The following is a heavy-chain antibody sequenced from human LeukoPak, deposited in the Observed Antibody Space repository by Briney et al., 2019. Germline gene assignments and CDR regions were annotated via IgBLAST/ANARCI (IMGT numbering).Heavy chain of an antibody. CDR2: ISANGGET. J-gene: IGHJ4*02. V-gene: IGHV3-23*01. CDR1: GFTFSIYA. D-gene: IGHD3-3*01. CDR3: AKRYYDFPLDY. Sequence: GGSLRLSCAASGFTFSIYAINWVRQAPGKGLEWVSSISANGGETHYADSVKGRFTISRDNSKNTLYLQINNPRVEDTAVYYCAKRYYDFPLDYWGQGTLVTVSS.